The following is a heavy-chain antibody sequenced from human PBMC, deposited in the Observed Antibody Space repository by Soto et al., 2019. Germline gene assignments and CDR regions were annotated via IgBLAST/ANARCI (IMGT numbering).Heavy chain of an antibody. D-gene: IGHD1-1*01. CDR3: ARGVDGRPGLYFDY. Sequence: QVQLQESGPGLVKPSQTLPLTCTVSGGSISSGDYYWSWIRQHPGKGLEWIGYIYYSGGTYYNPSLKSRVTISIDTSKNQFSLKLSSVTAADTAVYFCARGVDGRPGLYFDYWGQGTLVTVYS. CDR2: IYYSGGT. V-gene: IGHV4-31*03. CDR1: GGSISSGDYY. J-gene: IGHJ4*02.